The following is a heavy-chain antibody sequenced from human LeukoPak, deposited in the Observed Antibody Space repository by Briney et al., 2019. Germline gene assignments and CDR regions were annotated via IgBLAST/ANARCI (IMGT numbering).Heavy chain of an antibody. J-gene: IGHJ4*02. CDR2: IYTSGST. D-gene: IGHD3-22*01. CDR3: ARSQDDSSGYYPDY. V-gene: IGHV4-61*02. CDR1: GGSISSGSYY. Sequence: PSETLSLTCTVSGGSISSGSYYWSWIRQPAGKGLEWIGRIYTSGSTNYNPSLESRVTISVDTSKNQFSLKLSSVTAADTAVYYCARSQDDSSGYYPDYWGQGTLVTVSS.